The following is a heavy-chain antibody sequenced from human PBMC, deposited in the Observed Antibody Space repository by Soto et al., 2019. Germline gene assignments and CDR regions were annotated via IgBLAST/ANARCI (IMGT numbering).Heavy chain of an antibody. CDR3: ARHSLALRKNNWFDP. CDR1: GDSIISSDFY. CDR2: IFYLGSS. Sequence: SETLSLTGTVSGDSIISSDFYWGWVRQPPGKGLEWIGSIFYLGSSYYNPSLKSRVTMSVDTSKNQFSLRLRSVTAADTALYFCARHSLALRKNNWFDPWGQGIMVTVSS. J-gene: IGHJ5*02. V-gene: IGHV4-39*01. D-gene: IGHD3-3*02.